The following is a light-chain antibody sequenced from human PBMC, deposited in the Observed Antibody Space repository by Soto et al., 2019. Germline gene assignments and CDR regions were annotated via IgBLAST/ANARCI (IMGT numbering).Light chain of an antibody. V-gene: IGLV1-44*01. CDR3: ASWDVSLNAVL. J-gene: IGLJ2*01. CDR2: NTN. Sequence: QSVLTQPPSVSAAPGQKVTISCSGSSSNIGNNFVTWYQQLPGTAPKLLIYNTNQRPSGVPDRFSASKSGTSASLAISGLQSEDEAVYYCASWDVSLNAVLFGGGTKLTVL. CDR1: SSNIGNNF.